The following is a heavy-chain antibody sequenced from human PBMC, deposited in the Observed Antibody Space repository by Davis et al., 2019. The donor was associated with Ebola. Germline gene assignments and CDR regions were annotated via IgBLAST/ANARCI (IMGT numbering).Heavy chain of an antibody. CDR3: ARGKVISPEWAKTVDY. CDR2: IYYGGNT. D-gene: IGHD1-14*01. Sequence: SETLSLTCTVSGGSISSSAYYWGWIRQPPGKELEWIGSIYYGGNTYYNPSLKSRVTISIDSSQNQFSLKLSSVTAADTAVYYCARGKVISPEWAKTVDYWGQGTLVSVSS. CDR1: GGSISSSAYY. J-gene: IGHJ4*02. V-gene: IGHV4-39*07.